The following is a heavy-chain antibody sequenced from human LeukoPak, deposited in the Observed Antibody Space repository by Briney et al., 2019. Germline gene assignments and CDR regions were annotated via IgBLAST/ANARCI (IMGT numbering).Heavy chain of an antibody. J-gene: IGHJ4*02. CDR3: ARGPGPADDGGGYCFDY. CDR2: INPSGGST. CDR1: GYTFTGYY. D-gene: IGHD3-22*01. V-gene: IGHV1-46*01. Sequence: GASVKVSCKASGYTFTGYYMHWVRQAPGQGLEWMGWINPSGGSTTSAQKFQGRVTMTRDTSTSTVYMELRSLRSEDTAVYYCARGPGPADDGGGYCFDYWGQGTLVTVSS.